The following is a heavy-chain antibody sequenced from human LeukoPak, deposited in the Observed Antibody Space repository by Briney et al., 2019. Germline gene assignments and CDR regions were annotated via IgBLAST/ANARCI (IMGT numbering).Heavy chain of an antibody. CDR2: ISSSSSTI. Sequence: GGSLRLSCVASGFTFSSYSMNWVRQAPGKGLEWVSYISSSSSTIYYADSVKGRFTISRDNAKNSLYLQMNGLRAEDTAVYYCAREDVVVPPYGMDVWGQGTTVTVSS. CDR3: AREDVVVPPYGMDV. J-gene: IGHJ6*02. CDR1: GFTFSSYS. D-gene: IGHD2-2*01. V-gene: IGHV3-48*01.